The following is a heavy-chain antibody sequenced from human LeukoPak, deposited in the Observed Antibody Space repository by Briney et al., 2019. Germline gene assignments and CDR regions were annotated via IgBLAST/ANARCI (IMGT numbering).Heavy chain of an antibody. CDR1: GFTFSSYS. CDR3: ATHPTGEDY. J-gene: IGHJ4*02. Sequence: GGSLRLSCAASGFTFSSYSMNWVRQAPGKGLEWVSYISSSSSTIYYADSVKGRFIISRDNAKSSLYLQMNSLRAEDTAVYYCATHPTGEDYWGQGTLVTVSS. CDR2: ISSSSSTI. V-gene: IGHV3-48*04. D-gene: IGHD4-17*01.